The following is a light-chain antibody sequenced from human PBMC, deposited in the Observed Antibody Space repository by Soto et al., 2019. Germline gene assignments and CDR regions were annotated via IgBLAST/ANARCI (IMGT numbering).Light chain of an antibody. J-gene: IGKJ2*01. CDR2: GVS. CDR3: QQYNNWPPRYT. CDR1: QSVTNN. Sequence: ELVMTQSPSTLSVSPGERATLSCRASQSVTNNLAWYQHKPGQPPKLVLYGVSTRAAGIPARFHGSGSGTEFTLTISSLQSEDFAVYYCQQYNNWPPRYTFGQGTKLEIK. V-gene: IGKV3D-15*01.